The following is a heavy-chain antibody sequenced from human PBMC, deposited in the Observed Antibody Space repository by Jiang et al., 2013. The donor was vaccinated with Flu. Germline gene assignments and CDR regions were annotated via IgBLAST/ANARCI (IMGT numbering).Heavy chain of an antibody. V-gene: IGHV4-4*02. J-gene: IGHJ4*02. Sequence: SISSSNWWSWVRQPPGKGLEWIGEIYHSGSTNYNPSLKSRVTISVDKSKNQFSLKLSSVTAADTAVYYCARVPIQLWLIDYWGQGTLVTVSS. CDR2: IYHSGST. CDR3: ARVPIQLWLIDY. D-gene: IGHD5-18*01. CDR1: SISSSNW.